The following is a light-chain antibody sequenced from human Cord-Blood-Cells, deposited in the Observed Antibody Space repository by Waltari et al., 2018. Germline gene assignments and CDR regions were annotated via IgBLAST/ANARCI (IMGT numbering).Light chain of an antibody. CDR2: GKN. V-gene: IGLV3-19*01. CDR1: SLSSYY. CDR3: NSRDSSGNHLV. J-gene: IGLJ3*02. Sequence: SSELTQDPAVPVALGQTVRITCQGDSLSSYYARWYQKKPGKAPVLVIYGKNNRPSGIPDRFSGSSSGNTASLTITGAQAEDEAYYYCNSRDSSGNHLVFGGGTKLTVL.